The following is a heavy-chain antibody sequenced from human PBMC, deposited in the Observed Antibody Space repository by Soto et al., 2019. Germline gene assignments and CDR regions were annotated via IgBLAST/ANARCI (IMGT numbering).Heavy chain of an antibody. CDR3: AKMSQASKDAVVSPFDY. CDR2: ISGSGGKT. Sequence: PGGFMRVSCTAAGLNFRIYARSWVRQAQGKGLEWVSAISGSGGKTYYADSVKGRFTISRDNSKNTLYLQMNSLRAEDTAVYYCAKMSQASKDAVVSPFDYWGQGTLVTVSS. V-gene: IGHV3-23*01. J-gene: IGHJ4*02. CDR1: GLNFRIYA. D-gene: IGHD3-22*01.